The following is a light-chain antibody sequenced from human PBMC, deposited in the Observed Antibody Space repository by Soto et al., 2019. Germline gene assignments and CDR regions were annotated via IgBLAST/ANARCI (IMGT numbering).Light chain of an antibody. V-gene: IGLV2-14*01. J-gene: IGLJ3*02. CDR1: SSDVGAYDY. Sequence: QSALTQPASVSGSPGQSITISCTGTSSDVGAYDYVSWYQQHPGKAPKLMLYEVSNRPSGISNRFSGSKSGNTASLTISGLQAEDEGDYYCNSYTTISTWVLGGGTKVTVL. CDR3: NSYTTISTWV. CDR2: EVS.